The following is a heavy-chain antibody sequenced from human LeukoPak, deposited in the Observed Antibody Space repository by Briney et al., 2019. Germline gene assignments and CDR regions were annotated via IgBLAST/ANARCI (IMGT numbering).Heavy chain of an antibody. CDR2: IIPIFGTA. V-gene: IGHV1-69*13. CDR3: ARDGGGSGSYYRSWAFDI. Sequence: GASVKVSCKASGGTFSSYAISWVRQAPGQGLEWMGGIIPIFGTANYAQKFQGRVTITADESTSTAYMELSSLRSEDTAVYYCARDGGGSGSYYRSWAFDIWGQGTMVTVSS. D-gene: IGHD1-26*01. CDR1: GGTFSSYA. J-gene: IGHJ3*02.